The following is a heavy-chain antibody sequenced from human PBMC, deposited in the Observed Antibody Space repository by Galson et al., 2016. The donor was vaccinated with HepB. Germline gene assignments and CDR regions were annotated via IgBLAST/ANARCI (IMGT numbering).Heavy chain of an antibody. J-gene: IGHJ6*02. CDR2: INSGNGNT. CDR3: ARVGPCSSTTCSHYGMHV. CDR1: GYTFTNYA. Sequence: SVKVSCKASGYTFTNYAMHWVRQAPVQRLEWMGWINSGNGNTIYSQKSQGRVTITRDTSASIAYMELSSLRSEDTAVYYCARVGPCSSTTCSHYGMHVWGQGTTVTVSS. D-gene: IGHD2-2*01. V-gene: IGHV1-3*01.